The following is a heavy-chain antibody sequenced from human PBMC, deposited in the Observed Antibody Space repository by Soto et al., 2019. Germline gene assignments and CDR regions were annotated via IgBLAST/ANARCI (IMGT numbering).Heavy chain of an antibody. J-gene: IGHJ4*02. CDR2: IYYSGST. D-gene: IGHD2-15*01. CDR1: GGSISSSSYY. CDR3: ASRRTYCSGGSCYSQVDY. Sequence: QLQLQESGPGLVKPSETLSLTCTVSGGSISSSSYYWGWIRQPPGKGLEWIGSIYYSGSTYYNPSLKSRGTISVDTSKNQFSLKLSSVTAADTAVYYCASRRTYCSGGSCYSQVDYWGQGTLVTVSS. V-gene: IGHV4-39*01.